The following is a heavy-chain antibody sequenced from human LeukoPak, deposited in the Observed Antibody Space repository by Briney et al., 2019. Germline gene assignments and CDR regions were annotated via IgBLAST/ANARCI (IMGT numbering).Heavy chain of an antibody. Sequence: SETLSLTCAVSGDSISSSNWWTWVRQPPGKGLEWIGEIYHSGNTNYNPSLKSRVTMSVDKSKNQFSLNLNSVTAADTAVYYCASSIVATTPAYWGQGTLVTVSS. CDR2: IYHSGNT. J-gene: IGHJ4*02. D-gene: IGHD5-12*01. CDR1: GDSISSSNW. V-gene: IGHV4-4*02. CDR3: ASSIVATTPAY.